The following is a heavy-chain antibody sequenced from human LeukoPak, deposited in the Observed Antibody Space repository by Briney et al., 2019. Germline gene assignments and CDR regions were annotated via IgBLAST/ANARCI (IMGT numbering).Heavy chain of an antibody. CDR2: IIPIFGTA. CDR3: ARGRVDTAMVFDY. Sequence: SVKVSCKASGGTFSSYAISWVRQAPGQGLEWMGGIIPIFGTANYAQKFQGRVTITADESTSTAYMELSSLRSEDTAVYYCARGRVDTAMVFDYWGQGTLVTVSS. CDR1: GGTFSSYA. D-gene: IGHD5-18*01. J-gene: IGHJ4*02. V-gene: IGHV1-69*13.